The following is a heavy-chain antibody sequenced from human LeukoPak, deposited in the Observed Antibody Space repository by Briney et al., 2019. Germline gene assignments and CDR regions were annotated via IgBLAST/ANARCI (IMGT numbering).Heavy chain of an antibody. CDR2: INPNGGGT. V-gene: IGHV1-2*06. CDR1: GYTFTDYF. J-gene: IGHJ4*02. D-gene: IGHD7-27*01. CDR3: ARDLPSTSNWELDY. Sequence: ASVKVSCKASGYTFTDYFTHWVRQAPGQGLEWMGRINPNGGGTDDAQNFQGRVTMTRDTSISTAYMELSRLTSDDTAVYYCARDLPSTSNWELDYWGQGTLVTVSS.